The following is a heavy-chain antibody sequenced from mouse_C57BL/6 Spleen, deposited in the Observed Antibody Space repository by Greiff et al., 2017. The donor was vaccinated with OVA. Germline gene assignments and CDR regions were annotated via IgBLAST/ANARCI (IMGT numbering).Heavy chain of an antibody. Sequence: QVQLQQPGAELVKPGASVKMSCKASGYTFTSYWITWVKQRPGHGLEWIGDIYPGSGSTNYNEQFKSKATLTVDKHSSTAYMQLSSLTSEDSAVYYCARHQLRLPYDDWGQGTTLTVSS. CDR2: IYPGSGST. CDR1: GYTFTSYW. CDR3: ARHQLRLPYDD. J-gene: IGHJ2*01. D-gene: IGHD3-2*02. V-gene: IGHV1-55*01.